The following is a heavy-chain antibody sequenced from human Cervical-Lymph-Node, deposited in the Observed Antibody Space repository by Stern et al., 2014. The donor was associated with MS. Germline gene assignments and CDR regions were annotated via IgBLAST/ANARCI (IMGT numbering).Heavy chain of an antibody. V-gene: IGHV3-33*01. J-gene: IGHJ4*02. Sequence: QDQLVQSGGGVVQPGRSLRLSCAASGFSFSSNAMHWVRQAPGKGLEWVAVIWYDGTKKYNADSVKGRFSISRDNSKNTLYLQMNSLRAEDTAMYYCARDLGCGDCYSSRFDYWGQGTLVTVSS. D-gene: IGHD2-21*02. CDR2: IWYDGTKK. CDR3: ARDLGCGDCYSSRFDY. CDR1: GFSFSSNA.